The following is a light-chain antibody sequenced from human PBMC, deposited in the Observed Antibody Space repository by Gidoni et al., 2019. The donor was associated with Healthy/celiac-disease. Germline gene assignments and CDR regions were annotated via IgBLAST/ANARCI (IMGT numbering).Light chain of an antibody. CDR3: QQYYSTPFT. Sequence: IVMTHSPDSLAVSLGERATLNCKSSQSVLYSSNNKNYLAWYQQQPGQPPKLLIYWASTRESGVPDRFSGSGSGTDFSLIISSLQAEDVAVYYCQQYYSTPFTFGPGTKVDIK. V-gene: IGKV4-1*01. J-gene: IGKJ3*01. CDR2: WAS. CDR1: QSVLYSSNNKNY.